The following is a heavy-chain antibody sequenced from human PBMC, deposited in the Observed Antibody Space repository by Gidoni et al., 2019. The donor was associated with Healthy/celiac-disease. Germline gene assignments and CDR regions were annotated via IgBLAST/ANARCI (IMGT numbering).Heavy chain of an antibody. D-gene: IGHD1-1*01. CDR2: ISGSGGST. V-gene: IGHV3-23*01. CDR1: GCTFSRYA. J-gene: IGHJ4*02. Sequence: EVQLLESGGGLVQPGGSLRLSCAASGCTFSRYAMSWVRQAPGKGLAWVSAISGSGGSTYYADSVKGRFTISRDNSKNTLYLQMNRLRTEDTAVYYCAKAPQPGTFDYWGQGTLVTVSS. CDR3: AKAPQPGTFDY.